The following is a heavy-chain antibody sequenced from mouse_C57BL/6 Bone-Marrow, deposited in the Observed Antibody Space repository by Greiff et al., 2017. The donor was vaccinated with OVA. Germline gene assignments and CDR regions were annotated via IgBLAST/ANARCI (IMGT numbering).Heavy chain of an antibody. J-gene: IGHJ2*01. CDR3: ASHEDDYYASYFDY. D-gene: IGHD2-3*01. V-gene: IGHV1-82*01. Sequence: VQLQQSGPELVKPGASVKISCKASGYAFSSSWMNWVKQRPGKGLEWIGRIYPGDGDTNYNGKFKGKATLTADKSSSTAYMQLSSLTSEDSAVYFCASHEDDYYASYFDYWGQGTTLTVSS. CDR1: GYAFSSSW. CDR2: IYPGDGDT.